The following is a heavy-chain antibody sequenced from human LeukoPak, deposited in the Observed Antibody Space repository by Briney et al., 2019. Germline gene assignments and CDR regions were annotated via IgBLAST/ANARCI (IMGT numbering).Heavy chain of an antibody. J-gene: IGHJ4*02. V-gene: IGHV3-21*01. CDR1: GFTFSSYS. D-gene: IGHD3-22*01. Sequence: GRSLRLSCAASGFTFSSYSMNWVRQAPGKGLEWVSSISSSSSYIYYADSVKGRFTISRDNAKNSLYLQMNSLRAEDTAVYYCASAPTFDYYDSSGYYYLDYWGQGTLVTVSS. CDR3: ASAPTFDYYDSSGYYYLDY. CDR2: ISSSSSYI.